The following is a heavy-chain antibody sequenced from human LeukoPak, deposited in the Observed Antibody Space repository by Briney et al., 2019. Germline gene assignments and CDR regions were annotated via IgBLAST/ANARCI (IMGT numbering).Heavy chain of an antibody. CDR1: GFTFSSYS. V-gene: IGHV3-21*01. Sequence: GGSLRLSCAASGFTFSSYSMNWVRQAPGKGLEWVSSISSSSSYIYYADSVKGRFTISRDNAKNSLYLQMNSLRAEDTAVYYCARLAITFGGVITGAFDIWGQGTMVTVSS. J-gene: IGHJ3*02. CDR2: ISSSSSYI. CDR3: ARLAITFGGVITGAFDI. D-gene: IGHD3-16*02.